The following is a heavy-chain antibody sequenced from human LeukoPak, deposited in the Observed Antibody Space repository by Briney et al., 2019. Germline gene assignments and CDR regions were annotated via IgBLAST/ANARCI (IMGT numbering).Heavy chain of an antibody. CDR1: VYTFTGYY. J-gene: IGHJ5*02. Sequence: GASVKVSCKASVYTFTGYYMHWVRQAPGQGLEWMGWINPNSGGTNYAQKFQGRVTMTRDTSISTAYMELSRLRSDDTAVYYCARLRGYDSSGFDPWGQGTLVTVSS. CDR2: INPNSGGT. V-gene: IGHV1-2*02. CDR3: ARLRGYDSSGFDP. D-gene: IGHD3-22*01.